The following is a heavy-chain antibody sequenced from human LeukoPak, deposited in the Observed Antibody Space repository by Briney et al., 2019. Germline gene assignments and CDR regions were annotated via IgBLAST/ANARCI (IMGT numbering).Heavy chain of an antibody. J-gene: IGHJ4*02. CDR3: AKVRGQSRYYFDY. Sequence: SLRLSCTASGCIFDDYAMHWVRQAPGKGLEWVSGISWNSGSIGYADSVKGRFTISRDNSKNTLYLQMNSLRAEDTAVYYCAKVRGQSRYYFDYWGQGTLVTVSS. CDR2: ISWNSGSI. CDR1: GCIFDDYA. D-gene: IGHD3-10*01. V-gene: IGHV3-9*01.